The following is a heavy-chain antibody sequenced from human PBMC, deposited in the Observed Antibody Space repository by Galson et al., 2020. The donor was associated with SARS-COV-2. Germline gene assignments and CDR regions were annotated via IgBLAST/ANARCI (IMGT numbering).Heavy chain of an antibody. D-gene: IGHD1-1*01. CDR3: ARVWERGFCYGNWFDP. V-gene: IGHV1-8*01. CDR1: GYTFTNYD. CDR2: MNPKSGNT. J-gene: IGHJ5*02. Sequence: ASVKVSCKASGYTFTNYDINWVRQATGEGLEWMGWMNPKSGNTGYVQRFQGRVTMTRDTSTSTAYMELSSLRSEDTAVYYCARVWERGFCYGNWFDPWGQGTLVTVSS.